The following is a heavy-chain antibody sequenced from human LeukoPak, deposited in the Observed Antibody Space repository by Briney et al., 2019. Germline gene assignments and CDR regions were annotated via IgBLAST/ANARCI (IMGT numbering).Heavy chain of an antibody. CDR3: AKDRDYYDSSGYPTYIDY. CDR1: GFTFSSYA. V-gene: IGHV3-23*01. J-gene: IGHJ4*02. D-gene: IGHD3-22*01. CDR2: ISGSGGST. Sequence: PGGSLRLPCAASGFTFSSYAMSWVRQAPGKGLEWVSAISGSGGSTYYADSVKGRFTISRDNSKNTLYLQMNSLRAEDTAVYYCAKDRDYYDSSGYPTYIDYWGQGTLVTVSS.